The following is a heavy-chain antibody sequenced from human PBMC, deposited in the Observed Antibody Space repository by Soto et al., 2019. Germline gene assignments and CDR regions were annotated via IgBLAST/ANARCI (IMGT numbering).Heavy chain of an antibody. J-gene: IGHJ4*02. Sequence: GESLKISCNTSGYSFTTYYWIGWVRQMPGKGLECMGIIHPGDSNTRYNPSFQGQVTISADKSINTAYLQWTSLEASDTAMYYCARGLGGTFDYWGQGTLVTVSS. CDR2: IHPGDSNT. D-gene: IGHD1-26*01. CDR1: GYSFTTYYW. V-gene: IGHV5-51*01. CDR3: ARGLGGTFDY.